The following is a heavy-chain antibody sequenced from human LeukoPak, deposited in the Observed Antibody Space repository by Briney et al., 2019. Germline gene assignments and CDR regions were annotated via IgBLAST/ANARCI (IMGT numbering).Heavy chain of an antibody. J-gene: IGHJ4*02. D-gene: IGHD5-24*01. CDR3: AKVQRSRYLYYFDY. Sequence: PGGSLRLSCAASGFTFSSYGMHWVRQAPGKGLEWVAVISYDGSNKYYADSVKGRFTISRDNSKNTLYLQMNSLRAEDTAVYYRAKVQRSRYLYYFDYWGQGTLVTVSS. V-gene: IGHV3-30*18. CDR1: GFTFSSYG. CDR2: ISYDGSNK.